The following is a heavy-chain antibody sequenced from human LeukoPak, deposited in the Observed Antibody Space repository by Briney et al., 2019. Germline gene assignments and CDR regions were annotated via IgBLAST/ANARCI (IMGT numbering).Heavy chain of an antibody. CDR1: GYSISRGYS. Sequence: SETLSLTCAVSGYSISRGYSWGWIRPPPGMGLEWIGNMYHSESTHYNPSLKSRVTISADTSKNKFSLKLSSVTAADTAVYYCARFDHVWETHGMDAFDLWGQGTMVTVSS. V-gene: IGHV4-38-2*01. CDR2: MYHSEST. D-gene: IGHD3-16*01. CDR3: ARFDHVWETHGMDAFDL. J-gene: IGHJ3*01.